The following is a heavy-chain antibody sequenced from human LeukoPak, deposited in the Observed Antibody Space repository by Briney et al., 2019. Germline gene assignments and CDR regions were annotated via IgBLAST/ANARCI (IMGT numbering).Heavy chain of an antibody. J-gene: IGHJ4*02. D-gene: IGHD5-12*01. V-gene: IGHV3-74*01. CDR2: INSDGSST. Sequence: PGGSLRLSCAASGFTFTTYAMHWVRQAPGKGLVWVSRINSDGSSTIYADSVKGRFTISRDNAQNTLYRQMNSLRADDTAVYYCARDLDIVATKGGWGQGTLVTVPS. CDR1: GFTFTTYA. CDR3: ARDLDIVATKGG.